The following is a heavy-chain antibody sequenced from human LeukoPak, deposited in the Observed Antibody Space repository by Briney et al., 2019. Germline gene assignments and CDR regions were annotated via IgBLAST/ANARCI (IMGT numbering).Heavy chain of an antibody. CDR3: AKDPDCTSGICYTFFDY. CDR1: EFSVGSNY. V-gene: IGHV3-66*01. J-gene: IGHJ4*02. D-gene: IGHD2-8*01. CDR2: IYSGGST. Sequence: GGSLRLSCAASEFSVGSNYMTWVRQAPGKGLEWVSLIYSGGSTYYADSVKGRFTISRDNSKNTLYLQMNSLRAEDTAVYYCAKDPDCTSGICYTFFDYWGQGTLVTVSS.